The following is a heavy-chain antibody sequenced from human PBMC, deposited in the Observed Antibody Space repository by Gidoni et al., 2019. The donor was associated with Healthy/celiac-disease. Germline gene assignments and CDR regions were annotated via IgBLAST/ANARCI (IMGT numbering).Heavy chain of an antibody. Sequence: EVQLVESGGGLVQPGGSLRLSCAASGFTFSSYSMNWVRQAPGKGLEWVSYISSSSSTIYYADSVKGRFTISRDSAKNSLYLQMNSLRDEDTAVYYCASIAGVGLQGLLYNWFDPWGQGTLVTVSS. CDR1: GFTFSSYS. D-gene: IGHD5-12*01. J-gene: IGHJ5*02. CDR3: ASIAGVGLQGLLYNWFDP. V-gene: IGHV3-48*02. CDR2: ISSSSSTI.